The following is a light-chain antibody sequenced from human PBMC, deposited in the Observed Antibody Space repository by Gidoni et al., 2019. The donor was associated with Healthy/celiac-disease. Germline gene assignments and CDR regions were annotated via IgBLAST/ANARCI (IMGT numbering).Light chain of an antibody. CDR3: QVWDSSVDLRV. J-gene: IGLJ2*01. CDR1: NLGTKS. CDR2: DDD. V-gene: IGLV3-21*02. Sequence: SYVLSQPPSLSVAPGLTATITCEGDNLGTKSVHWYRQKAGQAPVLVVFDDDDRPSGVPDRISCSNSKNTATLSITRVEPGDEADYFCQVWDSSVDLRVFGGGTSLTVL.